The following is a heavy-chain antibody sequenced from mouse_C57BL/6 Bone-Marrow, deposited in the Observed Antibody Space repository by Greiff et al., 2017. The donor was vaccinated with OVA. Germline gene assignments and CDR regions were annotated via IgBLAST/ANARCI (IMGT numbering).Heavy chain of an antibody. V-gene: IGHV3-6*01. J-gene: IGHJ2*01. CDR2: ISYDGSN. CDR1: GYSITSGYY. Sequence: EVQRVESGPGLVKPSQSLSLTCSVTGYSITSGYYWNWIRQFPGNKLEWMGYISYDGSNNYNPSLKNRISITRDTSKNQFFLKLNSVTTEYTATYYCARDRLSNYDFDYWGQGTTLTVSS. D-gene: IGHD2-5*01. CDR3: ARDRLSNYDFDY.